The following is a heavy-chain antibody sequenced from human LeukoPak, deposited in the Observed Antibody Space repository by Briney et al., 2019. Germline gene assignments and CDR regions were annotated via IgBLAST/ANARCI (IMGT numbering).Heavy chain of an antibody. CDR3: ARRLWFGELSPYYFDY. V-gene: IGHV4-39*01. CDR1: GGSISSSSYY. J-gene: IGHJ4*02. D-gene: IGHD3-10*01. CDR2: IYYSGST. Sequence: SETLSLTCTVSGGSISSSSYYWGRIRQPPGKGLEWIGSIYYSGSTYYNPSLKSRVTISVDTSKNQFSLKLSSVTAADTAVYYCARRLWFGELSPYYFDYWGQGTLVTVSS.